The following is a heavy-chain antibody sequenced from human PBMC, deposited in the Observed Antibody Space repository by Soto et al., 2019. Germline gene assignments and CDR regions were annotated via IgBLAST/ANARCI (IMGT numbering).Heavy chain of an antibody. V-gene: IGHV2-26*01. CDR1: GFSLNNTRMG. D-gene: IGHD3-10*02. J-gene: IGHJ5*01. Sequence: SGPTLVNPKETLTLTCTVSGFSLNNTRMGVSWFRQPPGKTLEWLGYIFSSDETSYTRSLKDRLIISKDTAKSQVVLTMTDMEPVDTGTYFCARIFMSVLVLDPWGQGSLVTVSS. CDR3: ARIFMSVLVLDP. CDR2: IFSSDET.